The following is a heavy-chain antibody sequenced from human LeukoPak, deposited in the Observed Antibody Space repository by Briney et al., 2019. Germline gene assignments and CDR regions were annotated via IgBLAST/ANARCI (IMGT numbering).Heavy chain of an antibody. CDR1: GYTFTSYG. Sequence: GASVKVSCKASGYTFTSYGISWVRQAPGQGPEWMGWISAYNGNTNYAQKLQGRVTMTTDTSTSTAYMELSRLRSDDTAVYYCARETAEGYCSSTSCYGASDYWGQGTLVTVSS. CDR2: ISAYNGNT. CDR3: ARETAEGYCSSTSCYGASDY. J-gene: IGHJ4*02. D-gene: IGHD2-2*01. V-gene: IGHV1-18*01.